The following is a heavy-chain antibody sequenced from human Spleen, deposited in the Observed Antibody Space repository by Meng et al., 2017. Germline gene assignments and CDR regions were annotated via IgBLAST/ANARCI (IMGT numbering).Heavy chain of an antibody. Sequence: GESLKISCAASGFTFSTYNMHWVRQAPGKGLVWVSRINDDGSSTTYTDSVRGRFTISRDNAKNTLYLQMNSLRAEDTAVYYCARDFVRYCSSTSCYGDSDAFDIWGQGTMVTVSS. V-gene: IGHV3-74*01. CDR1: GFTFSTYN. J-gene: IGHJ3*02. CDR2: INDDGSST. CDR3: ARDFVRYCSSTSCYGDSDAFDI. D-gene: IGHD2-2*01.